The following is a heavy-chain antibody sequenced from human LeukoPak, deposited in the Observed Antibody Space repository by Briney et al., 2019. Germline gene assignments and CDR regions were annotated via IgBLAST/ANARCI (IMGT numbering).Heavy chain of an antibody. CDR1: GGSLSSCY. Sequence: PSETLSLTCTVSGGSLSSCYWNWIRQPAGKGLEWIGRIYTSGSTNYNPSLKSRVTMSVDTSKNQFSLKLSSVTAADTAVYYRARDKSRTYGSADAFDIWGQGTMVTVSS. J-gene: IGHJ3*02. V-gene: IGHV4-4*07. CDR3: ARDKSRTYGSADAFDI. CDR2: IYTSGST. D-gene: IGHD3-10*01.